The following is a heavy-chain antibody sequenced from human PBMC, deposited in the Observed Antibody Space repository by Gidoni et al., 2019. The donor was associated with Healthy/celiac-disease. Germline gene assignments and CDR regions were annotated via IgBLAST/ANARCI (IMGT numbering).Heavy chain of an antibody. J-gene: IGHJ4*02. CDR2: ISSSSSTI. CDR1: GFTFSSYS. CDR3: ARDSILAGYYHFDY. Sequence: EVQLVESGGGLVQPGVSLRLSCAASGFTFSSYSMNWVRQAPGKGLEWVSYISSSSSTIYYADSGKGRFTISRDNAKNSLYLQMNSLRDEDTAVYYCARDSILAGYYHFDYWGQGTLVTVSS. D-gene: IGHD3-22*01. V-gene: IGHV3-48*02.